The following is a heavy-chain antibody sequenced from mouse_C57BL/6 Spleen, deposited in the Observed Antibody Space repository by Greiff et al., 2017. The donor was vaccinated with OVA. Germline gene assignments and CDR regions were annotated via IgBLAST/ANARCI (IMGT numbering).Heavy chain of an antibody. J-gene: IGHJ2*01. CDR3: ARETGYYFDD. D-gene: IGHD4-1*01. V-gene: IGHV1-82*01. CDR1: GYAFSSYW. Sequence: QVQLQQSGPELVKPGASVKISCKASGYAFSSYWMHWVKQRPGQGLEWIGRIYPGDGDTNYNGKFKGKATLTADKSSSTAYMQLSSLTSEDAAVYYCARETGYYFDDWGQGTTLTVSS. CDR2: IYPGDGDT.